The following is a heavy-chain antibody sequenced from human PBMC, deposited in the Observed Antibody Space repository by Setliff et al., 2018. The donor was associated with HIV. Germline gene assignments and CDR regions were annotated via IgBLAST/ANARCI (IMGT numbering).Heavy chain of an antibody. CDR1: GFTFSTYR. CDR2: ISSSSSYI. V-gene: IGHV3-21*01. CDR3: ARAVHSGWYYFDY. J-gene: IGHJ4*02. Sequence: SLRLSCAASGFTFSTYRMNWVRQAPGKGLEWVSSISSSSSYIYYADSLKGRFTISRDNAKNSLYLQMSSLRAEDTAVYYCARAVHSGWYYFDYWGQGTLVTVSS. D-gene: IGHD6-19*01.